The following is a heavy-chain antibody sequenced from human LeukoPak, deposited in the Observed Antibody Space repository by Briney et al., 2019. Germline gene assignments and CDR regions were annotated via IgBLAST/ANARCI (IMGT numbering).Heavy chain of an antibody. CDR1: GGSFSGYY. Sequence: PSETLSLTCAVYGGSFSGYYWSWIRQPPGKGLEWIGEINHSGSTNYNPSLKSRVTISVDTSKNQFSLKLSSVTAADTAVYYCARGSARTYYYGSGTHSLYYYYGMDVWGQGITVTVSS. J-gene: IGHJ6*02. V-gene: IGHV4-34*01. CDR3: ARGSARTYYYGSGTHSLYYYYGMDV. D-gene: IGHD3-10*01. CDR2: INHSGST.